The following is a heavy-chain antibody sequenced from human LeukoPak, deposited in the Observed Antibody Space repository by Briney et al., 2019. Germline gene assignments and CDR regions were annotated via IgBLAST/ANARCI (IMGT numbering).Heavy chain of an antibody. CDR2: IRYDGSNK. V-gene: IGHV3-33*08. CDR1: GFTFNSYV. J-gene: IGHJ4*02. D-gene: IGHD6-19*01. CDR3: AREGLPGYSSGWYVY. Sequence: GGSLRLSCAASGFTFNSYVMSWVRQAPGKGLEWVAVIRYDGSNKYYADSVKGRFTISRDNSKNTLYLQMNSLRAEDTAVYYCAREGLPGYSSGWYVYWGQGTLVTVSS.